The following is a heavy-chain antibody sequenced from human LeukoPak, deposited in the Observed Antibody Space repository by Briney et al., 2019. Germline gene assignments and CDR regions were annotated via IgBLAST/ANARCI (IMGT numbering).Heavy chain of an antibody. CDR1: GFTFSSYW. CDR3: ARGRHKGKYYYDSSGYYQHASLSPDRGANFDY. V-gene: IGHV3-7*01. Sequence: GGSLRLSCAASGFTFSSYWMSWVRQTPGKGLEWVANIKQDGSEKSYVDSVKGRFSISRDNAKNSVYLQMNSLRAEDTAVYYCARGRHKGKYYYDSSGYYQHASLSPDRGANFDYWGQGTLVTVSS. J-gene: IGHJ4*02. CDR2: IKQDGSEK. D-gene: IGHD3-22*01.